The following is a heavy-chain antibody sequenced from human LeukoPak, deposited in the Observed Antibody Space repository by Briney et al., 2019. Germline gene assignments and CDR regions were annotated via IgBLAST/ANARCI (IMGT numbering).Heavy chain of an antibody. J-gene: IGHJ4*02. CDR1: GFTFSSNW. CDR3: ARGGQGAVDY. Sequence: GGSLRLSCAASGFTFSSNWMHWGRRAPGKGLVWVSFVNNDGRTTAYADSVTGRFTISRDNAKNTLYLQMNSLRAEDTAVYYCARGGQGAVDYWGPGTLVTVSS. V-gene: IGHV3-74*01. CDR2: VNNDGRTT. D-gene: IGHD3-16*01.